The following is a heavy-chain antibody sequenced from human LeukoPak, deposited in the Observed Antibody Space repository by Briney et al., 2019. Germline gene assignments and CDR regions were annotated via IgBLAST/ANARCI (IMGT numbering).Heavy chain of an antibody. CDR3: ARVHFSSSPYFDY. Sequence: GGSLRLSCAASGFTFSYYGMHWVRQAPGKGLEWVAVIWYVGSNKYYADSVKGRFTISRDNSKNTLYLQMNSLRAEDTAVYYCARVHFSSSPYFDYWGQGTLVTVSS. V-gene: IGHV3-33*01. CDR1: GFTFSYYG. D-gene: IGHD6-6*01. CDR2: IWYVGSNK. J-gene: IGHJ4*02.